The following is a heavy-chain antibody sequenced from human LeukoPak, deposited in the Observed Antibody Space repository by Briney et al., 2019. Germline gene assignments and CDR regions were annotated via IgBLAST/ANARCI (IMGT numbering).Heavy chain of an antibody. V-gene: IGHV4-59*05. CDR3: ARDSGIGFDP. J-gene: IGHJ5*02. Sequence: GSLRLSCAASGFTFSSYEMNWVRQAPGKGLEWIGSIYYSGSTYYNPSLKSRVTISVDTSKNQFSLKLSSVTAADTAVYYCARDSGIGFDPWGQGTLVTVSS. CDR1: GFTFSSYE. CDR2: IYYSGST. D-gene: IGHD5-24*01.